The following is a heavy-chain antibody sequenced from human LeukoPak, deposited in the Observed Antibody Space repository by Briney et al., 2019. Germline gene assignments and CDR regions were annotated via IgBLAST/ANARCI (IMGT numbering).Heavy chain of an antibody. CDR3: ARQGAVGATGFDF. J-gene: IGHJ4*02. V-gene: IGHV4-39*01. D-gene: IGHD1-26*01. Sequence: SETLSLTCSVSGDSISGISYYWGWIRQPPGKGLEWIGKIYYSGSSYNNPSLESRVVISLDTSRNQCSLKLTSVTATDTAVYYCARQGAVGATGFDFWGQGILVTVSS. CDR1: GDSISGISYY. CDR2: IYYSGSS.